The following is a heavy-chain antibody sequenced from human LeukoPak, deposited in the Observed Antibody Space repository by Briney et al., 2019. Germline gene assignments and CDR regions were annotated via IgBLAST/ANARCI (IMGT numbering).Heavy chain of an antibody. CDR2: ISSSSSTI. V-gene: IGHV3-48*04. Sequence: GGSLRLSCAASGFTFSSYSMNWVRQAPGKGLEWVSYISSSSSTIYYADSVKGRFTISRDNAKNSLYLQMNSLRAEDTAVYYCARDHTYYYDSSQDYFDYWGQGTLVTVSS. D-gene: IGHD3-22*01. CDR3: ARDHTYYYDSSQDYFDY. CDR1: GFTFSSYS. J-gene: IGHJ4*02.